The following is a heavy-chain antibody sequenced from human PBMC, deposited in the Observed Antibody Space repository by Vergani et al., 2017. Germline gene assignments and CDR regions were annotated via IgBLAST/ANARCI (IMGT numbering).Heavy chain of an antibody. CDR1: GFSIDNGYY. D-gene: IGHD3-9*01. CDR3: ARQSGIFYDIFSGTQYVFDF. Sequence: QVQLQESGPGLVKPSETLSLTCAVSGFSIDNGYYWDWIRQPPGKGLEWIGSIYRTGRTHFNPSLKSRVTISVDTSNNHFSLRLNSLTAADTAVYYCARQSGIFYDIFSGTQYVFDFWGQGTLVTVSS. CDR2: IYRTGRT. V-gene: IGHV4-38-2*01. J-gene: IGHJ4*02.